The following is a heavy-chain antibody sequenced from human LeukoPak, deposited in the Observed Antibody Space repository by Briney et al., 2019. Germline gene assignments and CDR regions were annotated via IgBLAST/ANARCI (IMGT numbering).Heavy chain of an antibody. V-gene: IGHV3-21*01. CDR3: ARDHPDSSGYWGNWFDP. Sequence: PGGSLRLSCAASGFTFSSYSMNWVRQAPGKGLEWVSSISSSSSYIYYADSVKGRFTISRDNAKNSLYLQMNSLRAADTAVYYCARDHPDSSGYWGNWFDPWGQGTLVTVSS. D-gene: IGHD3-22*01. CDR1: GFTFSSYS. J-gene: IGHJ5*02. CDR2: ISSSSSYI.